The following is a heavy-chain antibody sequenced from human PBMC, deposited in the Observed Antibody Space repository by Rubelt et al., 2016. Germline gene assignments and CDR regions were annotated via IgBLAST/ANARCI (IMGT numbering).Heavy chain of an antibody. CDR1: GLTFSGYW. CDR3: GRGGWYLTNPFDY. Sequence: EVQLVESGGGLVQPGGSLRLSCTASGLTFSGYWMHWVRQAPEKGLMWVSRLDNDGSNTDYADSVRGRFTISRDNAKNTLYLQMNSLRAEDTAVYYCGRGGWYLTNPFDYGGQGTLVTVSS. D-gene: IGHD6-13*01. J-gene: IGHJ4*02. CDR2: LDNDGSNT. V-gene: IGHV3-74*01.